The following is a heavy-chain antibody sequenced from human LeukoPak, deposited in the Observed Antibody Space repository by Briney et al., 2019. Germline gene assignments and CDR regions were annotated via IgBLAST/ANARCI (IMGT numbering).Heavy chain of an antibody. Sequence: GGSLRLSCAASGFTVSSNYMSWVRQAPGKGLEWVSVIYSGGSTYYAGSVKGRFTISRDNSKNTLYLQMNSLRAEDTAVYYCARDRGYYYYYGMDVWGQGTTVTVSS. CDR3: ARDRGYYYYYGMDV. V-gene: IGHV3-66*01. D-gene: IGHD3-10*01. CDR2: IYSGGST. CDR1: GFTVSSNY. J-gene: IGHJ6*02.